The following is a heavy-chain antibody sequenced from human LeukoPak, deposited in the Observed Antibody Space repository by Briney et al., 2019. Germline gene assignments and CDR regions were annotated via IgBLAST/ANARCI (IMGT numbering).Heavy chain of an antibody. CDR3: ASFGYSSRPYNWFDP. V-gene: IGHV3-7*01. D-gene: IGHD6-13*01. J-gene: IGHJ5*02. CDR1: GFTFSSYW. Sequence: PGGSLRLSCAASGFTFSSYWMSWVRQAPGKGLEWVANIKQDGSEKYYVDSVKGRFTISRDNAKNSLYLQMNSLRAEDTAVYYCASFGYSSRPYNWFDPWGQGILVTVSS. CDR2: IKQDGSEK.